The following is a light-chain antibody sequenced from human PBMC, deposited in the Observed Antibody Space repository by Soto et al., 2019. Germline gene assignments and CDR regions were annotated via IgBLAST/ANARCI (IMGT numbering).Light chain of an antibody. CDR2: GAS. CDR3: QQFASSPQT. CDR1: QSLSGSY. Sequence: DIALTQSPGPLSLSPGERATLSCRSSQSLSGSYLAWYQQRPGQAPRLLIYGASSRATGIPDRFSGGGSGTDFTLTISRLEPEDSAVYYCQQFASSPQTFVQGTKVDI. V-gene: IGKV3-20*01. J-gene: IGKJ1*01.